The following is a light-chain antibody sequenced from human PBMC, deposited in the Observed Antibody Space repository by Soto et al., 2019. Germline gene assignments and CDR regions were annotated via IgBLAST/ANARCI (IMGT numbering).Light chain of an antibody. Sequence: TVMTQSPATLSVSVGARVTLSCRASQSVRKNLAWYQQKPGQAPRLLIYGASTRATDVPARFSGSGSGTAFTLTISGLQSEDFAVYYCQEYDNWPPWTFGQGTKVDIK. V-gene: IGKV3-15*01. CDR2: GAS. CDR3: QEYDNWPPWT. J-gene: IGKJ1*01. CDR1: QSVRKN.